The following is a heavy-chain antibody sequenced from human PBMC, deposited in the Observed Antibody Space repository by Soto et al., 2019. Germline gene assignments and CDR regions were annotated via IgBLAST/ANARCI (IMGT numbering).Heavy chain of an antibody. D-gene: IGHD2-8*01. J-gene: IGHJ3*02. CDR1: GLTFSDAW. CDR2: IKSKSYGGTT. Sequence: VQLVESGGDLVKPGGSLRLSCVASGLTFSDAWMNWVRQAPGKGLEWVGRIKSKSYGGTTDYSAPVKGRFTISRDDSENTLYLQMDSLKTEDTAVYYCTTDAQWGIWGQGTMVTVSS. V-gene: IGHV3-15*07. CDR3: TTDAQWGI.